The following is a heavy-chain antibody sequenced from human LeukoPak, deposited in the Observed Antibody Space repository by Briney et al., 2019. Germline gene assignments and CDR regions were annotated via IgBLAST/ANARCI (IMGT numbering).Heavy chain of an antibody. V-gene: IGHV3-20*04. Sequence: GGSLRLSCAAFGFTFDDYGMSWVRQAPGKGLEWVSGINWNGGSTGYADSVKGRFTISRDNAKNSLYLLMNSLRAEDTALYYCARDRTTRGNNYYDSSVYYRTDALDIWGQGTMVTVSS. J-gene: IGHJ3*02. D-gene: IGHD3-22*01. CDR2: INWNGGST. CDR3: ARDRTTRGNNYYDSSVYYRTDALDI. CDR1: GFTFDDYG.